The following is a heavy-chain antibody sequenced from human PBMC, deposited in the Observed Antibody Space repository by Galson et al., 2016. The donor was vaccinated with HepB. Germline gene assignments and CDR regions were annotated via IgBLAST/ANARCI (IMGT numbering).Heavy chain of an antibody. CDR2: IYTEDHT. J-gene: IGHJ4*02. CDR3: VTFAT. Sequence: SLRLSCAASGFTVSSRYLIWVRQAPGKGLEWVSSIYTEDHTLYADSVRDRFTISRDHSKNTVSLQMNSLRVEDTATYYCVTFATWGQGALVAVSS. V-gene: IGHV3-66*01. CDR1: GFTVSSRY.